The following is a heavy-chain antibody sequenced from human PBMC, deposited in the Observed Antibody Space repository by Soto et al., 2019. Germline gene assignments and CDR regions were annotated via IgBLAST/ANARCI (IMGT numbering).Heavy chain of an antibody. CDR1: GFTFSSYG. CDR3: AKEGPGGSGGGPVYYYGMDV. V-gene: IGHV3-30*18. J-gene: IGHJ6*02. D-gene: IGHD3-10*01. Sequence: GGSLRLSCAASGFTFSSYGMHWVRQAPGKGLEWVAVISYDGSNKYYADSVKGRFTISRDNSKNTLYLQMNSLRAEDTAVYYCAKEGPGGSGGGPVYYYGMDVWGQGTTVTVSS. CDR2: ISYDGSNK.